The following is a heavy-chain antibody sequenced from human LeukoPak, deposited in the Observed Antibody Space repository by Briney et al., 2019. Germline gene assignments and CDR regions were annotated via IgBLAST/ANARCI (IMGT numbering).Heavy chain of an antibody. Sequence: GRSLRLSCAASGFTFSSYAMHWVRQAPGKGLEWVAVISYDGSNKYYADSVKGRFTISRDNSKNTLYLQMNSLRAEDTAVYYCAREDLGLRAYFDYWGQGTLVTVSS. CDR1: GFTFSSYA. J-gene: IGHJ4*02. CDR2: ISYDGSNK. V-gene: IGHV3-30-3*01. CDR3: AREDLGLRAYFDY.